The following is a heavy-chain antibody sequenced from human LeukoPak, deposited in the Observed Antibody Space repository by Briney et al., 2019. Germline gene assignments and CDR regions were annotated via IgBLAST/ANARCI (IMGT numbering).Heavy chain of an antibody. J-gene: IGHJ6*02. CDR1: GFIYSSWA. CDR3: PRPDSSGWYAAYYYYGMDV. Sequence: GSSLRLSCAASGFIYSSWAMQWLREARGKGLVWVAVISYDGSNKFYADSVKGRFTNSRDNSKNTLYLQTNKQRAVDTAAYYCPRPDSSGWYAAYYYYGMDVWGQGTTVTVSS. CDR2: ISYDGSNK. V-gene: IGHV3-30-3*01. D-gene: IGHD6-19*01.